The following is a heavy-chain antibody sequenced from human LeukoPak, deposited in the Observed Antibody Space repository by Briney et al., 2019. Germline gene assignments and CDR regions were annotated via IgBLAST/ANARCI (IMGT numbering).Heavy chain of an antibody. CDR1: GGTFSSYA. CDR2: MNPNSGNT. Sequence: ASVKVSCKASGGTFSSYAINWVRQATGQGLEWMGWMNPNSGNTGYAQKFQGRVTMTRNTSISTAYMELSSLRSEDTAVYYCARVAAAQAGMDVWGQGTTVTVSS. V-gene: IGHV1-8*02. D-gene: IGHD6-13*01. CDR3: ARVAAAQAGMDV. J-gene: IGHJ6*02.